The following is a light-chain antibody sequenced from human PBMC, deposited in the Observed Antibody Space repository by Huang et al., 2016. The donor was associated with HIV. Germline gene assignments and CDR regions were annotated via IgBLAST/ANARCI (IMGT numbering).Light chain of an antibody. Sequence: IVMTQSPATLSVSPGERATLSCRASQSVSSNLAWYQQKPGQAPRLLIYGASTRATGIPARFSGSGAGTECTLTISSLQSEDFAVYYCQQYNKWPMYTFGQGTKLEIK. CDR3: QQYNKWPMYT. CDR2: GAS. J-gene: IGKJ2*01. V-gene: IGKV3-15*01. CDR1: QSVSSN.